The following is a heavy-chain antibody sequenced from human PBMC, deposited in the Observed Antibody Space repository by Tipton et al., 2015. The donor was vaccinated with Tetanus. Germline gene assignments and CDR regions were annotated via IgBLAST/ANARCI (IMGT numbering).Heavy chain of an antibody. CDR2: INRDGSEK. CDR3: ARYLCAYGMDV. Sequence: SLRLSCADTGFRFSSDWMGWVRQAAGKGLEWVAHINRDGSEKACEDAVQGRFSISRDSAKNSLSLQMNSLRAEDTAVYYCARYLCAYGMDVWGQGTTVTVSS. CDR1: GFRFSSDW. V-gene: IGHV3-7*03. J-gene: IGHJ6*02.